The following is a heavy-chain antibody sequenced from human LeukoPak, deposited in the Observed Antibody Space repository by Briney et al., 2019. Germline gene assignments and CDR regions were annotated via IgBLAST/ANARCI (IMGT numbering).Heavy chain of an antibody. V-gene: IGHV3-53*01. CDR2: IYSGGST. CDR3: ARDWRGPRRGFDY. CDR1: GFTVSSNY. D-gene: IGHD3-10*01. J-gene: IGHJ4*02. Sequence: GGSLRLSCAASGFTVSSNYMSWVRQAPGKGLEWVSVIYSGGSTYYADSVKGRFTISRDNSKNTLYLQMNSLRAEDTALYYCARDWRGPRRGFDYWGQGTLVTVSS.